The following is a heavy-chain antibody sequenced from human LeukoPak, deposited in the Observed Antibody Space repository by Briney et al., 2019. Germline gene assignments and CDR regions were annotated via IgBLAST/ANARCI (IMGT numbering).Heavy chain of an antibody. CDR3: AKIGDSSVPFDY. Sequence: GSLRLSCAASGFTFSSYGMHWVRQAPGKGLEWVAVISYDGSNKYYADSVKGRFTISRDNSKNTLYLQMNSLRAEDTAVYYCAKIGDSSVPFDYWGXGTLVTVSS. CDR1: GFTFSSYG. CDR2: ISYDGSNK. D-gene: IGHD4-17*01. V-gene: IGHV3-30*18. J-gene: IGHJ4*02.